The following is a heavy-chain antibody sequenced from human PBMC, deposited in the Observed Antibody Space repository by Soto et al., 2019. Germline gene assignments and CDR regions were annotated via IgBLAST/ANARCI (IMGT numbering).Heavy chain of an antibody. Sequence: KPSETLSLTCTVSGGSISSYYWTWIRQPPGKGLEWFGYIYYSGSTYYNPSLKSRVTISVDTSKNQFSLRLNSVTAADTAVYYCARLTVTTIYYYGTDVWGQGTTVTVSS. CDR2: IYYSGST. V-gene: IGHV4-59*01. CDR3: ARLTVTTIYYYGTDV. J-gene: IGHJ6*02. D-gene: IGHD4-17*01. CDR1: GGSISSYY.